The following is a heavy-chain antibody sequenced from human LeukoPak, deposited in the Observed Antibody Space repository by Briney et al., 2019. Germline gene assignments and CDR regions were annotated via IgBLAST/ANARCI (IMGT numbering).Heavy chain of an antibody. V-gene: IGHV3-30*18. CDR1: GFTLSSSG. D-gene: IGHD6-13*01. CDR3: AQDWGSPYSINWFDSQGSY. Sequence: PGGSLRLSCAASGFTLSSSGMHWVRQAPGKGLEWVAVISYDGNNQYYADSVKGRFTISRDNSKNTRYLQMNSLRVADTALYYCAQDWGSPYSINWFDSQGSYWGQGTLVTVSS. J-gene: IGHJ4*02. CDR2: ISYDGNNQ.